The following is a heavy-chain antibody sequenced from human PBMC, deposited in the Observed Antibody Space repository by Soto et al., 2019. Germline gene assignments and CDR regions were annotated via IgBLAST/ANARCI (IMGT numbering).Heavy chain of an antibody. CDR3: ARGPSYSDSYFDH. Sequence: HVQLVESGGGAVQTGGSRRLSCAASEFTFSNYAMHWVRQAPGKGLQWLAVISYDGNNKYYADSVEGRFTISRDNSKNTVYLQMNSLRLEDTAVYYCARGPSYSDSYFDHWGQGTLVTVSS. V-gene: IGHV3-30*03. CDR1: EFTFSNYA. D-gene: IGHD4-17*01. J-gene: IGHJ4*02. CDR2: ISYDGNNK.